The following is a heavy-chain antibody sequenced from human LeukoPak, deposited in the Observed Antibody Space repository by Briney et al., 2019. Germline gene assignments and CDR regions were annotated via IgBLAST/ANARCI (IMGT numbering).Heavy chain of an antibody. Sequence: GATVKVSCKASGYTFTSYYMHWVRQSPGQGLEWMGIINPSGGSTTYAQNFQGRVTMTRDTSTSTIYMELSSLRSEDTAVYYCARDINNWFDPWGQGTLVTVSS. V-gene: IGHV1-46*01. CDR2: INPSGGST. CDR1: GYTFTSYY. CDR3: ARDINNWFDP. J-gene: IGHJ5*02.